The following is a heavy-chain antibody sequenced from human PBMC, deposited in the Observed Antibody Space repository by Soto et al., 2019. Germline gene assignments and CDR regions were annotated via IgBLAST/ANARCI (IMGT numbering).Heavy chain of an antibody. CDR2: INPSGRST. D-gene: IGHD3-22*01. CDR1: GYTFTSHY. CDR3: ARETGTMIVVAPAYYFDY. J-gene: IGHJ4*02. V-gene: IGHV1-46*01. Sequence: ASVKVSCKASGYTFTSHYMHWVRQAPGQGLEWMGIINPSGRSTSYAQKFQGRVTMTRDTSTSTVYMELSSLRSEDTAVYYCARETGTMIVVAPAYYFDYWGQGTLVTVSS.